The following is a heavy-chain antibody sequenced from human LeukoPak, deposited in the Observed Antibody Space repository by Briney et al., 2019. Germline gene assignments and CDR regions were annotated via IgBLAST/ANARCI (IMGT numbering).Heavy chain of an antibody. Sequence: ASVKVSCKASGGTFSSYAISWVRQAPGQGLEWMGRIIPILGIANYAQEFQGRVTITADKSTSTAYMELSSLRSEDTAVYYCATEALLYCSSTSCQYNWFDPWGQGTLVTVSS. CDR3: ATEALLYCSSTSCQYNWFDP. CDR2: IIPILGIA. V-gene: IGHV1-69*04. J-gene: IGHJ5*02. CDR1: GGTFSSYA. D-gene: IGHD2-2*01.